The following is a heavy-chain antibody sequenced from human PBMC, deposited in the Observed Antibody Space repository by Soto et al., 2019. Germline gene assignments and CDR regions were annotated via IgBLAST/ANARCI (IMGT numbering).Heavy chain of an antibody. V-gene: IGHV3-30*03. CDR3: ARSRDGYSFYFYYGMDG. D-gene: IGHD4-4*01. CDR2: ILHDGSAE. J-gene: IGHJ6*02. CDR1: GFTFTSYG. Sequence: GGSLSLSCAASGFTFTSYGMHRVRQATGKGLEWMALILHDGSAEYYADSVKGRFTISRDNSKNTLYLQMNSLRAEDTAVYYCARSRDGYSFYFYYGMDGWGQGTTVTVSS.